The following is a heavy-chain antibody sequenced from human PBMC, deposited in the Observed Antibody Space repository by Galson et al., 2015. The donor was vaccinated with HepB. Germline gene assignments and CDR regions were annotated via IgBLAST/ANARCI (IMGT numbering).Heavy chain of an antibody. D-gene: IGHD3-22*01. CDR3: AREPERNYYYDSSGYYGYFDL. CDR2: ISSSSSTI. Sequence: SLRLSCAASGFTFSSYSMNWVRQAPGKGLEWVSYISSSSSTIYYADSVKGRFTISRDNAKNSLYLQMNSLRAEDTAVYYCAREPERNYYYDSSGYYGYFDLWGRGTLVTVSS. J-gene: IGHJ2*01. V-gene: IGHV3-48*04. CDR1: GFTFSSYS.